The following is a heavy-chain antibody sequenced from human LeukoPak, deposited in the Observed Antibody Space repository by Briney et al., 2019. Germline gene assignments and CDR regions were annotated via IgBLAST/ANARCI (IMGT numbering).Heavy chain of an antibody. CDR1: GGTFSSYA. D-gene: IGHD2-2*01. J-gene: IGHJ4*02. V-gene: IGHV1-69*13. Sequence: SVKVSCKASGGTFSSYAMSWVRQAPGQGLEWMGGIIPIFGTANYAQKFQGRVTIAADESTSTAYMELSSLRSEDTAVYYCARGVLDCSSTSCYAHFDYWGQGTLVTVSS. CDR3: ARGVLDCSSTSCYAHFDY. CDR2: IIPIFGTA.